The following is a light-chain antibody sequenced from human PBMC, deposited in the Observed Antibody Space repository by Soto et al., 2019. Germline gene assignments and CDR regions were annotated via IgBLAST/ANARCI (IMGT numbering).Light chain of an antibody. CDR2: EVT. Sequence: SSDVGAYNFVSWYQHHPGRAPKLIIYEVTIRPSGVSNRFSGSKSGNTASLTISGLQAEDEADYYCSSYTTSAPYVFGSGTKVTVL. V-gene: IGLV2-14*01. CDR1: SSDVGAYNF. CDR3: SSYTTSAPYV. J-gene: IGLJ1*01.